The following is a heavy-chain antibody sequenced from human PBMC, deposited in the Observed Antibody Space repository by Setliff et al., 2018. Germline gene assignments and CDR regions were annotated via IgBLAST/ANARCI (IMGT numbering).Heavy chain of an antibody. J-gene: IGHJ6*02. CDR2: IYHNGNT. CDR1: GGSLNTYY. V-gene: IGHV4-59*01. CDR3: VRDRTAYSYGLDV. Sequence: SETLSLTCTVSGGSLNTYYWSWIRQPPGKGLEWIGYIYHNGNTNFNPSLKTRVTMSVDTSKNQFALNLRSVTAADAAVYYCVRDRTAYSYGLDVWGQGTTVTVSS. D-gene: IGHD5-18*01.